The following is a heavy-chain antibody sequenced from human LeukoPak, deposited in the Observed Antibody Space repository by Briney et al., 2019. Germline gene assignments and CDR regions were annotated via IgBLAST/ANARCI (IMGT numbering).Heavy chain of an antibody. D-gene: IGHD3-3*01. CDR3: ARLWSGYYTADY. J-gene: IGHJ4*02. V-gene: IGHV4-30-4*01. CDR2: IYYSGST. CDR1: GGSLSSGDSY. Sequence: PSETLSLTCTVSGGSLSSGDSYWSWIRQPPGKGLEWIGYIYYSGSTNYNPSLKSRVTISVDTSKNQFSLKLSSVTAADTAVYYCARLWSGYYTADYWGQGTLVTVSS.